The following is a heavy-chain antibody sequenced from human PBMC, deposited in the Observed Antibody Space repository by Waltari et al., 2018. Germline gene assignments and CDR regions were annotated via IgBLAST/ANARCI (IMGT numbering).Heavy chain of an antibody. CDR3: IKGGWVDD. J-gene: IGHJ4*02. V-gene: IGHV3-23*05. CDR1: VLAFANFV. Sequence: EVQLLESGGRLVRPGGALRLSCATSVLAFANFVMTWGRQAPGEGLEWLSFIDPTGDETHYADSVMGRFTVYRDNSRNTMFLQMTGLRVDDTAVYHCIKGGWVDDWGQGTLVTVSS. CDR2: IDPTGDET. D-gene: IGHD3-16*01.